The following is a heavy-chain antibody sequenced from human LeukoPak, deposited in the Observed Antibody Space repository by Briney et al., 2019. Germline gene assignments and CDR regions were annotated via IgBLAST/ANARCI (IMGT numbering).Heavy chain of an antibody. V-gene: IGHV1-69*05. J-gene: IGHJ4*02. CDR1: GGTFSSYA. CDR2: IIPIFGTA. CDR3: AREHRDYGASDY. Sequence: ASVKVSCKASGGTFSSYAISWVRQAPGQGLEWMGRIIPIFGTANYAQKFQGRVTITTDESTSTAYMERSSLRSEDTAVYYCAREHRDYGASDYWGQGTLVTVSP. D-gene: IGHD4-17*01.